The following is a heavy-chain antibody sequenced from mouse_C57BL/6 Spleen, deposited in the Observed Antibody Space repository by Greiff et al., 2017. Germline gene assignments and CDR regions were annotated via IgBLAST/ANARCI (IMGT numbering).Heavy chain of an antibody. J-gene: IGHJ3*01. D-gene: IGHD2-2*01. V-gene: IGHV1-52*01. CDR2: IEPTDSET. CDR3: AKDGYGGLAY. Sequence: QVQLQQSGAELVRPGSSVKLSCKASGYTFTSYCMHWVKQRPGKGLEWIGNIEPTDSETHYNQKFKGKATLTVDKSSSTAYMQLSSLTSEDSAVYYWAKDGYGGLAYWGQGTLVTVSA. CDR1: GYTFTSYC.